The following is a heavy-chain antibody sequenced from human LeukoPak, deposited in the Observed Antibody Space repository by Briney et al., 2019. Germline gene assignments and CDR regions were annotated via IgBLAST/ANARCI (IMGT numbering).Heavy chain of an antibody. V-gene: IGHV4-59*01. Sequence: PSETLSLTCTVSGGSISSYYWSWIRQPPGKGLEWIGYIYYSGSTNYNPSLKSRVTISVDTSKNQFSLKLSSVTAADPAVYYCASGPPGDYVYYGGQETLVTVPS. J-gene: IGHJ4*02. CDR2: IYYSGST. CDR1: GGSISSYY. CDR3: ASGPPGDYVYY.